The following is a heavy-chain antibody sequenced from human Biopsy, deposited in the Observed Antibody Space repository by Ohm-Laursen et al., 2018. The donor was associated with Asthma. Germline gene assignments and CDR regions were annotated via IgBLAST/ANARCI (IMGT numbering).Heavy chain of an antibody. CDR3: ARGLDYSGRSGFDY. V-gene: IGHV3-30*03. D-gene: IGHD3-10*01. CDR2: ISYDGNHK. CDR1: GFMFRSFG. Sequence: SLRLSCSASGFMFRSFGMHWVRQAPGKGLEWVAVISYDGNHKFYEDSVKGRFTISRDSSKNTLYLHMNSLRVEDTAVYYCARGLDYSGRSGFDYWGQGTLVTVSS. J-gene: IGHJ4*02.